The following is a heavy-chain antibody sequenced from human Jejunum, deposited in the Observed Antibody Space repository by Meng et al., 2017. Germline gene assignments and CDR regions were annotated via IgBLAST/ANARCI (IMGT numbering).Heavy chain of an antibody. CDR3: ARGSRGYSYG. CDR2: IYYGGTT. CDR1: GGSVSSGSYY. Sequence: QVQLQESGPGLVRPSETLSLTCPVSGGSVSSGSYYWSWIRQPPGKGLEWIGYIYYGGTTNYNPSLKGRVTISADTSKNQFSLKLSPVTAADTAVYYCARGSRGYSYGWGQGTLVTVSS. D-gene: IGHD5-18*01. J-gene: IGHJ4*02. V-gene: IGHV4-61*01.